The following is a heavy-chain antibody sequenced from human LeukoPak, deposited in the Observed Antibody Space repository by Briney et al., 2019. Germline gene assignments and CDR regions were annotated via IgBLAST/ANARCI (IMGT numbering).Heavy chain of an antibody. CDR2: TYYRSKWYN. D-gene: IGHD3-10*01. Sequence: SQTLSLTCAISGDSVSSNSVAWDWIRQSPSRGLEWLGRTYYRSKWYNDYAVSVKSRITINPGTSKDQFSLQLNSVTPEDTAVYYCARGVGSGTFDYWGQGTLVTVSS. J-gene: IGHJ4*02. CDR1: GDSVSSNSVA. CDR3: ARGVGSGTFDY. V-gene: IGHV6-1*01.